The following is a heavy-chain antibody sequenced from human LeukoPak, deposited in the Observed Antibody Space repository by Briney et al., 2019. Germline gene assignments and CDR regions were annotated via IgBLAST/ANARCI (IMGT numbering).Heavy chain of an antibody. Sequence: PSQTLSLTCTVSGGSISSGGYYWSWIRQHPGKGLEWIGYIYYSGSTYYNPSLKSRVTISVDTSKNQFSLKLSSVTAADTAVYYCARGVDYYDSSGYFDYWGQGALVTVSS. CDR2: IYYSGST. V-gene: IGHV4-31*03. D-gene: IGHD3-22*01. CDR1: GGSISSGGYY. J-gene: IGHJ4*02. CDR3: ARGVDYYDSSGYFDY.